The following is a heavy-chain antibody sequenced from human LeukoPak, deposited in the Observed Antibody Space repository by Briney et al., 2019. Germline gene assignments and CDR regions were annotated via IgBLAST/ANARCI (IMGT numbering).Heavy chain of an antibody. CDR1: GFTFSSYW. Sequence: GGSLRLSCAASGFTFSSYWMSWVRQAPGKGLEWVANIKQDGSEKYYVDSVKGRFTISRDNAKNSLYLQMNSLRAEDTALYYCAKDKFSGYSSGNFDYWGQGTLVTVSS. CDR2: IKQDGSEK. CDR3: AKDKFSGYSSGNFDY. D-gene: IGHD6-19*01. V-gene: IGHV3-7*03. J-gene: IGHJ4*02.